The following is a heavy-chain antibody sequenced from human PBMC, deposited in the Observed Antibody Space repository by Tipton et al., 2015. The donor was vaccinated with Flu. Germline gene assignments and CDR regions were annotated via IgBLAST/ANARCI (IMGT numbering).Heavy chain of an antibody. CDR1: GFTSSDYG. V-gene: IGHV3-30*18. D-gene: IGHD2-2*01. Sequence: QLVQSGGGVVQPGRSLRLSCAASGFTSSDYGMHWVRQAPGKGLEWVAVTSYDGSDKYYADSVKGRFTISRDNSKNTLYLQMNSLRADDTAVYYCAKDLVYCSSSSCTTYYYYYGMDVWGQGTTVTVSS. CDR2: TSYDGSDK. J-gene: IGHJ6*02. CDR3: AKDLVYCSSSSCTTYYYYYGMDV.